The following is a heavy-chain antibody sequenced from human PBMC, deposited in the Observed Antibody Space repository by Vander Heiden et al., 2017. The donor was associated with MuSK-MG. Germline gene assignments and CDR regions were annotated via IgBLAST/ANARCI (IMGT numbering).Heavy chain of an antibody. J-gene: IGHJ4*02. CDR3: AKDGGATTN. CDR2: ISSSGDNT. Sequence: QLLVSGGGLVQPGGSLRLSCAASGFTFSSYAMSWVRQAPGKGLEWVSSISSSGDNTYYADSVKGRFTISRDNSKNTLYLQMISLRAEDTAVYYCAKDGGATTNWGQGTLVTVSS. V-gene: IGHV3-23*01. D-gene: IGHD5-12*01. CDR1: GFTFSSYA.